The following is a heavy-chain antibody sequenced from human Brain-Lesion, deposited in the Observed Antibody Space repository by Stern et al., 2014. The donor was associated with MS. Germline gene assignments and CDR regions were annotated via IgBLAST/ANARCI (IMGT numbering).Heavy chain of an antibody. CDR1: GYIFTGYY. D-gene: IGHD3-3*01. CDR2: INPNTGGT. J-gene: IGHJ6*02. Sequence: VQLVESGAEVKKPGASVKVSCKTSGYIFTGYYIHWVRQAPGQGLEWMAWINPNTGGTKDAQKFPGRVTMSRDTSISTAYVELSSLTSDDTAVYYCARDQRGITIFGVVTDYYYLGMDVWGQGTTVNVSS. V-gene: IGHV1-2*02. CDR3: ARDQRGITIFGVVTDYYYLGMDV.